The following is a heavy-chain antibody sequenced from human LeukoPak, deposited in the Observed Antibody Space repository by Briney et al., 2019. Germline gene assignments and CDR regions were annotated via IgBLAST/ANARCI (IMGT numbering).Heavy chain of an antibody. V-gene: IGHV3-48*01. Sequence: GGSLRLSCAASGFTFSSYSMNWVRQAPGKGLEWVSYISSSSSTIYYADSVKGRFTISRDNAKNSLYLQMNSLRAEDTAVYYCARRGRWELVYFDHWGQGTLVTVSS. CDR3: ARRGRWELVYFDH. D-gene: IGHD1-26*01. CDR2: ISSSSSTI. CDR1: GFTFSSYS. J-gene: IGHJ4*02.